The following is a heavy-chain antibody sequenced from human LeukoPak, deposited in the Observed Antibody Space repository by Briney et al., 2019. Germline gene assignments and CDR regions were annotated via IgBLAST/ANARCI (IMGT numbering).Heavy chain of an antibody. V-gene: IGHV3-21*01. Sequence: GGSLRLSCAASGFTFSSYSMNWVRQAPGKGLEWVSSISSSSSYIYYADSVKGRFTITRDNAKNSLYLQMNSLRAEDAAVYYLATVVVVPAATAYSGQATLVTVSS. D-gene: IGHD2-2*01. CDR3: ATVVVVPAATAY. CDR2: ISSSSSYI. CDR1: GFTFSSYS. J-gene: IGHJ4*02.